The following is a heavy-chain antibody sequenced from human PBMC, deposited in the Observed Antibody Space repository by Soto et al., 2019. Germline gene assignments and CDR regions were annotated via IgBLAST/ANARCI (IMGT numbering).Heavy chain of an antibody. CDR1: GFTFSGSA. CDR3: TPIVATRIRAFDI. D-gene: IGHD5-12*01. CDR2: IRSKANSYAT. J-gene: IGHJ3*02. V-gene: IGHV3-73*01. Sequence: GGSLRLSCAASGFTFSGSAMHWVRQASGKGLEWVGRIRSKANSYATAYAASVKGRFTISRDDSKNTAYLQMNSLKTEDTAVYYCTPIVATRIRAFDIWGQGTMVTVSS.